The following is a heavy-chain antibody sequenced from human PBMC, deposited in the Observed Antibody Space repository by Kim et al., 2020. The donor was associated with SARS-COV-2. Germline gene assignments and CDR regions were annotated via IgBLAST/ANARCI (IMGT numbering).Heavy chain of an antibody. Sequence: GGSLRLSCAASGFTVSSNYMSWVRQAPGKGLEWVSVLYSGGSTYYADSVNGRFTISRDNSKNTLYLQLNSLRAEDTAVYYCARDRYIGSYYYGMDVWGQGTTVTVSS. V-gene: IGHV3-53*01. D-gene: IGHD1-26*01. CDR3: ARDRYIGSYYYGMDV. CDR1: GFTVSSNY. J-gene: IGHJ6*02. CDR2: LYSGGST.